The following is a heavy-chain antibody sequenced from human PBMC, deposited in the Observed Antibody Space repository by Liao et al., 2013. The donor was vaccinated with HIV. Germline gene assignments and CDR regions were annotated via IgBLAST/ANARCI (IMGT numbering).Heavy chain of an antibody. V-gene: IGHV4-34*01. D-gene: IGHD3-22*01. J-gene: IGHJ3*02. CDR3: ARSPSLYSHSSGYPNDAFDI. CDR1: GGSFSGYY. CDR2: INHSGST. Sequence: QVQLQQWGAGLLKPSETLSLTCAVYGGSFSGYYWSWIRQPPGKGLEWIGEINHSGSTNYNPSLKSRVAISVDTSKNQFSLKLSSVTAADTAVYYCARSPSLYSHSSGYPNDAFDIWGQGTMVTVSS.